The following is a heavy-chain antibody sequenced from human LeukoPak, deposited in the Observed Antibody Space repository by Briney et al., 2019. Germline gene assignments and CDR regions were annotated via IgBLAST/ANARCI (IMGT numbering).Heavy chain of an antibody. Sequence: PSETLSLTCTVSGXSISSSSDYWGWIRQPPGKGLENIGFISHSGSTNYNPSLKSRVTISVDTSKNQFSLKLSSVTAADTAVYYCASLSGYRSAYWGQGTLVTVSA. D-gene: IGHD6-19*01. V-gene: IGHV4-61*05. CDR1: GXSISSSSDY. CDR3: ASLSGYRSAY. J-gene: IGHJ4*02. CDR2: ISHSGST.